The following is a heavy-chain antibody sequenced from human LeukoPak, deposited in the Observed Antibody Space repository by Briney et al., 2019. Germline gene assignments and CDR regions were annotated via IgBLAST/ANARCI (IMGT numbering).Heavy chain of an antibody. CDR2: IYPDDSDT. CDR1: GYSFTSYW. D-gene: IGHD3-10*01. J-gene: IGHJ4*02. V-gene: IGHV5-51*01. Sequence: GESLKISCKGSGYSFTSYWIGWVRQTPGKGLEWMGIIYPDDSDTRYSPSFQGQVTISADKSISTAYLQWSSLKASDIAMYYCARHGSDPTSGIYYFDSWGQGTLVTVSS. CDR3: ARHGSDPTSGIYYFDS.